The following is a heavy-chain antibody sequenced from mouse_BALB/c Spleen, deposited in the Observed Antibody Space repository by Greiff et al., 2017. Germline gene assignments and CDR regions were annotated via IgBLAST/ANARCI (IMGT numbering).Heavy chain of an antibody. CDR2: ISDGGSYT. CDR1: GFTFSDYY. J-gene: IGHJ3*01. V-gene: IGHV5-4*02. CDR3: ARDPIYYDYALAY. D-gene: IGHD2-4*01. Sequence: EVMLVESGGGLVKPGGSLKLSCAASGFTFSDYYMYWVRQTPEKRLEWVATISDGGSYTYYPDSVKGRFTISRDNAKNNLYLQMSSLKSEDTAMYYCARDPIYYDYALAYWGQGTLVTVSA.